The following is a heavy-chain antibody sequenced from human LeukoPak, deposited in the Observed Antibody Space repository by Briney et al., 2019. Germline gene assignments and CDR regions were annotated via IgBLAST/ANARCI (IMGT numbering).Heavy chain of an antibody. CDR3: ARGGSGYYVPVDY. Sequence: GESLKISCAASGFTFDDYGMSWVRQAPGKGLEWVSGINWNGGSTGYADSVKGRFTISRDNAKNSLYLQMNSLRAEDTALYYCARGGSGYYVPVDYWGQGTLVTVSS. CDR1: GFTFDDYG. V-gene: IGHV3-20*04. D-gene: IGHD3-22*01. CDR2: INWNGGST. J-gene: IGHJ4*02.